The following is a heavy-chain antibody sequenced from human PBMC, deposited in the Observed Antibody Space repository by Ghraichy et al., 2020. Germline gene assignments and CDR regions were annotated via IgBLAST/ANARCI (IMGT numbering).Heavy chain of an antibody. CDR1: GDSVSSNSAA. D-gene: IGHD5-24*01. V-gene: IGHV6-1*01. CDR3: ARGHPIDVYSINFFDY. CDR2: KYYRSKWSN. J-gene: IGHJ4*02. Sequence: SQTLSLTCAISGDSVSSNSAAWNWIRQSPSRGLEWLRRKYYRSKWSNDYAVSVKSRITITPDTTKNQFYLQLNSVTPDDTDVYYCARGHPIDVYSINFFDYWGQGVLVTVSS.